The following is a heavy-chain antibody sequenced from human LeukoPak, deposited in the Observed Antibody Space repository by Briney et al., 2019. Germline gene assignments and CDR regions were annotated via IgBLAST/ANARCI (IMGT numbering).Heavy chain of an antibody. J-gene: IGHJ6*03. CDR3: PTVPQANYYYYYMDV. CDR2: IKSKTDGGTT. Sequence: GGSLRLSCAASGFTFSNAWMSWVRQAPGKGLEWVGRIKSKTDGGTTDYAAPVKGRFTISRDDSKNTLYLQMNSLKTEDTAVYYCPTVPQANYYYYYMDVWGKGTTVTVSS. V-gene: IGHV3-15*01. CDR1: GFTFSNAW.